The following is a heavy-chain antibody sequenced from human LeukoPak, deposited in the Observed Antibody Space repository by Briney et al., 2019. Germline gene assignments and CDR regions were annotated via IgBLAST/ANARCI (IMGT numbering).Heavy chain of an antibody. CDR2: ISWNSGSI. CDR3: AKDRRIAAAGYYFDY. V-gene: IGHV3-9*01. D-gene: IGHD6-13*01. CDR1: GFTFDDYA. J-gene: IGHJ4*02. Sequence: GGSLRLSCAAPGFTFDDYAMHWVRQAPGKGLEWVSGISWNSGSIGYADSVKGRFTISRDNAKNSLYLQMNSLRAEDTALYYCAKDRRIAAAGYYFDYWGQGTPVTVSS.